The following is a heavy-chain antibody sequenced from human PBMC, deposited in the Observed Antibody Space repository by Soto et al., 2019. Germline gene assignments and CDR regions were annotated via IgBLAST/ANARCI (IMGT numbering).Heavy chain of an antibody. J-gene: IGHJ6*02. CDR2: IKPDGSEG. D-gene: IGHD3-3*01. Sequence: GGSLRLSCAASGFIFSSSWMTWVRQAPGKGLEWVANIKPDGSEGYYADSVKGRFTISRDNARNSLYLQVSSLRAEDTAVYYCARESLLKSIPIYGYFYYGMDVWGQGTTVTVSS. CDR1: GFIFSSSW. CDR3: ARESLLKSIPIYGYFYYGMDV. V-gene: IGHV3-7*03.